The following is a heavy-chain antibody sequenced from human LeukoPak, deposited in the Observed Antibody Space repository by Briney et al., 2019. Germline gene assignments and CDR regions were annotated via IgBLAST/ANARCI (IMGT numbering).Heavy chain of an antibody. CDR1: GYSFTTYW. J-gene: IGHJ4*02. V-gene: IGHV5-51*01. CDR3: ARRARHHVLDY. CDR2: IYPGDSDT. Sequence: GASLKISCKGSGYSFTTYWIGWVRQIPGKGLEWMGIIYPGDSDTRYSPSFQGQVTISADKSISTAYLQWSSLKASDTAMYYCARRARHHVLDYWGQGTLVTVSS. D-gene: IGHD6-6*01.